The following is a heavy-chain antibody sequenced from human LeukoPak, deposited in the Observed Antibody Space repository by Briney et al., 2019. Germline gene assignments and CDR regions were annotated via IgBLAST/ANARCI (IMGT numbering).Heavy chain of an antibody. CDR2: ISAYNGNT. Sequence: ASVKVSCKASGYTFTSYGISWVRQAPGQGLEWMGWISAYNGNTNYAQKLQGRVTMTTDTSTSAAYMELRSLRSDDTAVYYCARDGYYDYVWGSYRYYFDYWGQETLVTVSS. J-gene: IGHJ4*02. CDR3: ARDGYYDYVWGSYRYYFDY. V-gene: IGHV1-18*01. CDR1: GYTFTSYG. D-gene: IGHD3-16*02.